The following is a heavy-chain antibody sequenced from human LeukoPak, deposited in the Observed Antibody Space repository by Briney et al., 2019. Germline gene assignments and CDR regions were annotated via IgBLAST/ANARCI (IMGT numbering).Heavy chain of an antibody. Sequence: GGSLRLSCPVSGFHFSSYAMRWVRQAPGKGLGWVSAIRGSGGSTYYADCVKGRFTIYRDNSKNKMCMQMRSLRAEDTAVYYCAKEAYYYGSGRGFDYWGQGTLVTVSS. CDR1: GFHFSSYA. J-gene: IGHJ4*02. D-gene: IGHD3-10*01. CDR2: IRGSGGST. V-gene: IGHV3-23*01. CDR3: AKEAYYYGSGRGFDY.